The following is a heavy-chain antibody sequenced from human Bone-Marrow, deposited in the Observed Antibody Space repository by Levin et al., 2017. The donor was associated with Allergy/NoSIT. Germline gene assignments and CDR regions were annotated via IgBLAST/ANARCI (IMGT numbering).Heavy chain of an antibody. CDR1: GYNLTELS. Sequence: PGESLKISCKVSGYNLTELSMHWIRQTPGKGLEWMGGFDPEDGETVYAQMFEGRVAMTEDTSKDTAYMELSRLRSDDTAMYYCATDTTMVEGGYFDLWGRGTLVTVSS. CDR3: ATDTTMVEGGYFDL. CDR2: FDPEDGET. V-gene: IGHV1-24*01. D-gene: IGHD3-10*01. J-gene: IGHJ2*01.